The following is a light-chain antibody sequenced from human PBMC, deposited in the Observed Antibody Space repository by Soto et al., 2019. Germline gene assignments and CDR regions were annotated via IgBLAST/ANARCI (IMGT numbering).Light chain of an antibody. CDR2: SAT. CDR3: QQFGTSPWT. Sequence: EIVLTQSPGTLSLSPGEGATLSCRASQSVSSNYLAWYQQKPGQAPRLLFYSATNRDTGIPGRFSASGSGTVFTLTISRLEPEDFAVYCCQQFGTSPWTFGQGTKGDIK. J-gene: IGKJ1*01. CDR1: QSVSSNY. V-gene: IGKV3-20*01.